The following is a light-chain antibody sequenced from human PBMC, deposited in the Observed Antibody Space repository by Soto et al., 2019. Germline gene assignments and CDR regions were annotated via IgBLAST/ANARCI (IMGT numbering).Light chain of an antibody. J-gene: IGLJ3*02. CDR3: QSYDSSLSGSRV. CDR1: SSNIGAGYD. CDR2: GNS. Sequence: QSVLTQPPSVSGAPGQRVTISCTGSSSNIGAGYDVHWYQQLPGTAPKLLIYGNSNRPSGVPDRFSGSKSGTSASLAITGLQAEDAADYYCQSYDSSLSGSRVFGGGTQVTVL. V-gene: IGLV1-40*01.